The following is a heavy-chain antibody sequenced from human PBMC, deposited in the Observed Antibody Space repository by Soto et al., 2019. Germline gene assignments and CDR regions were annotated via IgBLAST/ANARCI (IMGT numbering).Heavy chain of an antibody. CDR1: GYTFTSYG. V-gene: IGHV1-18*01. CDR2: ISAYNGNT. J-gene: IGHJ4*02. D-gene: IGHD3-16*02. Sequence: ASVKVSCKASGYTFTSYGISWVRHAPGQGLEWMGWISAYNGNTNYAQKLQGRVTMTTDTSTSTAYMELRSLRSDDTAVYYCARGGVLRNYDYIWGSYRNQNFDYWGQGTLVTVSS. CDR3: ARGGVLRNYDYIWGSYRNQNFDY.